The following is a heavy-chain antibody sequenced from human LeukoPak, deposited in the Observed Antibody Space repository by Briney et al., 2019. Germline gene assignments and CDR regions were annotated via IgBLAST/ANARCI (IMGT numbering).Heavy chain of an antibody. D-gene: IGHD3-9*01. CDR1: GFTFNNYA. J-gene: IGHJ4*02. Sequence: GGSLRLSCAASGFTFNNYAMSWVRQAPGKGLEWVSAISGSGGSTYYADSVKGRFTISRDNSKNTLYLQMNSLRAEDTAVYYCANLPVLRYFDWLLYEDYWGQGTLVTVSS. CDR3: ANLPVLRYFDWLLYEDY. CDR2: ISGSGGST. V-gene: IGHV3-23*01.